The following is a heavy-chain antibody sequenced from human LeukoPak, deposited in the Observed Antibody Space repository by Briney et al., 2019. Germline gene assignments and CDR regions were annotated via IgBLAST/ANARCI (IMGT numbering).Heavy chain of an antibody. V-gene: IGHV4-59*01. D-gene: IGHD3-3*01. CDR2: IYYSGST. CDR3: ARGIDFWSGYYYFDY. CDR1: GGSISSYY. J-gene: IGHJ4*02. Sequence: SETLSLTCTVSGGSISSYYWSWIRQPPGKGLEWNGYIYYSGSTNYNPSLKSRVTISVDTSKNQFSLKLSSVTAADTAVYYCARGIDFWSGYYYFDYWGQGTLVTVSS.